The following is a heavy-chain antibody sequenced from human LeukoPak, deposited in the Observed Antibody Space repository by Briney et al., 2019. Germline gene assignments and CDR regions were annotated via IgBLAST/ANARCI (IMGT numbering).Heavy chain of an antibody. CDR2: INHSGST. Sequence: SETLSLTCAVYGGSFSGYYWSWIRQPPGEGLEWIGEINHSGSTNYNPSLKSRVTISVDTSKNQFSLKLSSVTAADTAVYYCARGGGAYVPYYFDYWGQGTLVTVSS. D-gene: IGHD2-21*01. CDR1: GGSFSGYY. V-gene: IGHV4-34*01. CDR3: ARGGGAYVPYYFDY. J-gene: IGHJ4*02.